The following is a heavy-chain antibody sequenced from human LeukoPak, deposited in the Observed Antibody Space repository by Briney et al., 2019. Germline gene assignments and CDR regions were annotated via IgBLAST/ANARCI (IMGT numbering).Heavy chain of an antibody. CDR1: GGSFSGYY. Sequence: SSETLSLTCAVYGGSFSGYYWSWIRQPPGKGLEWIGEINHSGSTNYNPSLKSRVTISVDTSKNQFSLKLSSVTAADTAVYYCAREFRTWTSSWYYVYWGQGTLVTVSS. CDR3: AREFRTWTSSWYYVY. J-gene: IGHJ4*02. CDR2: INHSGST. V-gene: IGHV4-34*01. D-gene: IGHD6-13*01.